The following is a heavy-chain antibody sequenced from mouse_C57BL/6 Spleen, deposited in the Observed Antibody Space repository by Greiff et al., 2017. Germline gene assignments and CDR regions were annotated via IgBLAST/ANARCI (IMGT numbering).Heavy chain of an antibody. Sequence: QVHVKQPGAELVRPGSSVKLSCKASGYTFTSYWMHWVKQRPIQGLKWIGNIDPSDSETHYNQKFKDKATLTVDKSSSTAYMQLSSLTSEDSAVYYCARGGLLHYYAMDYWGQGTSVTVS. CDR3: ARGGLLHYYAMDY. J-gene: IGHJ4*01. D-gene: IGHD3-1*01. CDR2: IDPSDSET. V-gene: IGHV1-52*01. CDR1: GYTFTSYW.